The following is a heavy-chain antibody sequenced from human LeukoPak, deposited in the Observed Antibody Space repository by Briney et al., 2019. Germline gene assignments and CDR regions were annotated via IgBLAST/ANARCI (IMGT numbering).Heavy chain of an antibody. D-gene: IGHD3-10*01. V-gene: IGHV4-59*01. CDR2: IDDSGNT. J-gene: IGHJ3*02. CDR3: ARSDYHGSGSHTVFDAFDI. Sequence: SETLSLTCTVSGGSISRYYWSWIRRPPGKGLEWIGYIDDSGNTDYNPSLKSQVPISVDRSKNQLSLKLSFVTAADTAVYYCARSDYHGSGSHTVFDAFDIWGQGTRVTVSS. CDR1: GGSISRYY.